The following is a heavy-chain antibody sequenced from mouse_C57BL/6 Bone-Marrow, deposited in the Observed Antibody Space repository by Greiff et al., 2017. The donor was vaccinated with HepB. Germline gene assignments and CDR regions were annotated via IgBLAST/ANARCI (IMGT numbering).Heavy chain of an antibody. D-gene: IGHD2-4*01. V-gene: IGHV5-17*01. J-gene: IGHJ3*01. Sequence: EVQGVESGGGLVKPGGSLKLSCAASGFTFSDYGMHWVRQAPEKGLEWVAYISSGSSTIYYADTVKGRFTISRDNAKNTLFLQMTSLRSEDTAMYYCARQDYWFAYWGQGTLVTVSA. CDR2: ISSGSSTI. CDR3: ARQDYWFAY. CDR1: GFTFSDYG.